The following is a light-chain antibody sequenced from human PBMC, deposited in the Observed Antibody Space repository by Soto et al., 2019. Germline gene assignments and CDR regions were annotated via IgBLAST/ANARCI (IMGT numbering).Light chain of an antibody. V-gene: IGKV3-15*01. CDR2: GAS. J-gene: IGKJ1*01. CDR3: QQYNNWWT. Sequence: EIVMTQSPATLSVSPGERATLSCRASQSVSSNLAWYQQKPGQAPRLLIYGASTRATGIPARFSGSGSGTEFTLNISSLQSEDFAVYYCQQYNNWWTFGQGTTVEI. CDR1: QSVSSN.